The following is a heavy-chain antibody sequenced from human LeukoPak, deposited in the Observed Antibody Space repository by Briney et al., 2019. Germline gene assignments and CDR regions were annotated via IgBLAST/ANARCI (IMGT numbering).Heavy chain of an antibody. D-gene: IGHD3-22*01. Sequence: GGSLRLSCAASGFTFNTYWMHWVRQAPGKGLVWVSRINSDGSSTNYADSVKGRFTISRDNAKNTLYLQVSSLRTEDTAVYYCAKADSAGLVDYYDSSGYPDYWGQGTLVTVSS. J-gene: IGHJ4*02. CDR1: GFTFNTYW. CDR2: INSDGSST. CDR3: AKADSAGLVDYYDSSGYPDY. V-gene: IGHV3-74*01.